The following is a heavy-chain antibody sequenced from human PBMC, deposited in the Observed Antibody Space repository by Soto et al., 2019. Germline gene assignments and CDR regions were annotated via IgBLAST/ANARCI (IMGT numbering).Heavy chain of an antibody. CDR3: ARTVSHGRSYPLALTSKYGMDV. CDR2: IKPSGGST. Sequence: QVQLVQSGAEVKKPGASVKVSCKASGYTFTSYYMHWVRQAPGQGLEWMGIIKPSGGSTSYAQKFHGRITMPRDTSTSIVYMELSSLGSEDTAVYYCARTVSHGRSYPLALTSKYGMDVWGQGTTVTVSS. J-gene: IGHJ6*02. D-gene: IGHD1-26*01. CDR1: GYTFTSYY. V-gene: IGHV1-46*01.